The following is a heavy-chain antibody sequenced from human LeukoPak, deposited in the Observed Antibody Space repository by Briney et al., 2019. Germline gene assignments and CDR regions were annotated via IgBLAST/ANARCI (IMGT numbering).Heavy chain of an antibody. CDR2: IYYSGST. CDR3: ARVVKQWLVVYYYYYMDV. CDR1: GGSISSSSYY. D-gene: IGHD6-19*01. Sequence: KPSETLSLTCTVSGGSISSSSYYWGWIRQPPGKGLEWIGSIYYSGSTYYNPSLKSRVTISVDTSKNQFSLKLSSVTAADTAVYYCARVVKQWLVVYYYYYMDVWGKGTTVTVSS. V-gene: IGHV4-39*07. J-gene: IGHJ6*03.